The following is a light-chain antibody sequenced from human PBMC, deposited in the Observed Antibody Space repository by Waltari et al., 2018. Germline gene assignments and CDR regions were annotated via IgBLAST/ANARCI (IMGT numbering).Light chain of an antibody. CDR3: CSYAGRYTWV. CDR2: DVD. J-gene: IGLJ3*02. CDR1: SSDVGSNNR. Sequence: QSALTQPRSVSGSPGQSVTISCTGASSDVGSNNRVSWYQQPPGTAPKLIIHDVDKRPSGVPGRFSGSKSGNTASLTISVLQGEDEADYYCCSYAGRYTWVFGGGTKLTVL. V-gene: IGLV2-11*01.